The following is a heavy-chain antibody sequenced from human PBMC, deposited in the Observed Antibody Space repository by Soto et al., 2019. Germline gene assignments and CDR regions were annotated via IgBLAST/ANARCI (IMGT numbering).Heavy chain of an antibody. D-gene: IGHD3-10*01. J-gene: IGHJ4*02. Sequence: PSETLSLTCTVSGVSISSSSYSWGWIRQPPGKGPEWIGQINHSGSANYNPSLKSRVTISVHTSNSQFSLELSSVTAADTAVYYCARGLITGSQYSGGWSYFDSWGQGTQVTVSS. V-gene: IGHV4-39*07. CDR1: GVSISSSSYS. CDR2: INHSGSA. CDR3: ARGLITGSQYSGGWSYFDS.